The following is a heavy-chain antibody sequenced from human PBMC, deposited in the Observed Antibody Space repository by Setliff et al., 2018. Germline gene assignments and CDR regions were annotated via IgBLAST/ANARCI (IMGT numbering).Heavy chain of an antibody. J-gene: IGHJ4*02. CDR3: SRDLQGSGDYVVDY. D-gene: IGHD4-17*01. CDR2: ISSSSSFI. CDR1: GFTFSSYT. Sequence: GGSLRLSCAASGFTFSSYTMNWVRQAPGKGLEWVSSISSSSSFIYYADSVRGRFTISRDNAENSLTLQMNSLRVEDTAVYYCSRDLQGSGDYVVDYWGQGTLVTVSS. V-gene: IGHV3-21*01.